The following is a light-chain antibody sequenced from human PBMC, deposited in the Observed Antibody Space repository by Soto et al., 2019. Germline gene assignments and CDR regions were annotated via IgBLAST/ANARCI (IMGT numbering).Light chain of an antibody. CDR2: DAS. J-gene: IGKJ2*01. CDR3: QQYNNWYT. V-gene: IGKV3-15*01. Sequence: EIVMTQSPATLSVSPGERATLSCRASQSVNSNLAWYQQKPGQAPRLLIYDASTTATGIPARFSGSGSWTEFTLTISSLQSEDFAVYYCQQYNNWYTFGQGTKLEI. CDR1: QSVNSN.